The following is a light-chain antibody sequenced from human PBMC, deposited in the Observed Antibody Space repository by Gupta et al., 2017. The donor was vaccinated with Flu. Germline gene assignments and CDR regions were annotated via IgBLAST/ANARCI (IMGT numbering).Light chain of an antibody. CDR3: PQSYSTPSWT. Sequence: DIQMTQSPPSLPACVGDRVTITCRASQSISSYLNWYQQKPGKAPKRLIYAASSLQSGVPPRFSCGGSGTDFTLTISSRQPEDFATYYCPQSYSTPSWTFSQGTKVEIK. V-gene: IGKV1-39*01. CDR2: AAS. J-gene: IGKJ1*01. CDR1: QSISSY.